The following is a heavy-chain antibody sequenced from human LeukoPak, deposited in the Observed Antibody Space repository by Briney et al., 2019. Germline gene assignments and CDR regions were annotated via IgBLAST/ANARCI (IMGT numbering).Heavy chain of an antibody. J-gene: IGHJ4*02. CDR3: ARRGAARPGEFDY. Sequence: SETLSLTCTVSGDSITSSSYFWGWIRQPPGKGLEWIGSIYYSGSTFYNPSLKSRLAISVDTSKNQFSLKLSSVTATDTAVYYCARRGAARPGEFDYWGQGTLVTISS. D-gene: IGHD6-6*01. CDR2: IYYSGST. CDR1: GDSITSSSYF. V-gene: IGHV4-39*01.